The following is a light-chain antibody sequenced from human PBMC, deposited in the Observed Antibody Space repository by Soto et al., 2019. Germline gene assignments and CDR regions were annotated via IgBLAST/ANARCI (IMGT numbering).Light chain of an antibody. CDR3: QHYNNWPPIT. Sequence: EIVMTHSPATLSVSPGERATLSCRASQSVSSNLAWYQQKPGQAPRLLIYGASTRATGIPARFSGSGSGTEFTLTISSLQSEDFAVYYCQHYNNWPPITFGQGTRLEIK. CDR1: QSVSSN. J-gene: IGKJ5*01. V-gene: IGKV3-15*01. CDR2: GAS.